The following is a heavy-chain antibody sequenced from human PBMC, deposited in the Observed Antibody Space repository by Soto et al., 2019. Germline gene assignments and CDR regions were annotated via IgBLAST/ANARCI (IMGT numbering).Heavy chain of an antibody. CDR2: VYYTGST. D-gene: IGHD1-1*01. Sequence: PAETLSLTCTVSGDSVATSSYYWCWIRQTPGRGLEWIGTVYYTGSTYYNPSLNNRVTISVDTSRNQFSLKLNSVTAADTAVYYCARAAIHAHQLEGQLPTSQTLDYWGQGTLVTVSS. J-gene: IGHJ4*02. V-gene: IGHV4-39*01. CDR3: ARAAIHAHQLEGQLPTSQTLDY. CDR1: GDSVATSSYY.